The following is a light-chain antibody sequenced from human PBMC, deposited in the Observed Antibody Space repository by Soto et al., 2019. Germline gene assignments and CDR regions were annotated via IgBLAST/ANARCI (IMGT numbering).Light chain of an antibody. J-gene: IGLJ1*01. CDR1: SSDVGGYNY. CDR2: DVS. V-gene: IGLV2-14*03. CDR3: AAWDDSLSGPYV. Sequence: QSALTQPASVSGSPGQSVTIFCTGTSSDVGGYNYVSWYQQHPGSAPKLMIYDVSSRPSGVSNRFSGSKSGTTASLAICGLRSEDEADYYCAAWDDSLSGPYVFGTGTKVTVL.